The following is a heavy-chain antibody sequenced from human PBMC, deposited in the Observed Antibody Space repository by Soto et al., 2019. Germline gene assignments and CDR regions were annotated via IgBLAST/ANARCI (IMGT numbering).Heavy chain of an antibody. V-gene: IGHV4-39*01. CDR2: IYYSGST. CDR3: ARLTAAAGIINPLGGRINWIFDY. J-gene: IGHJ4*02. CDR1: GGSISSSSYY. D-gene: IGHD6-13*01. Sequence: SETLSLTCTVSGGSISSSSYYWGWIRQPPGKGLEWIGSIYYSGSTYYNPSLKSRVTISVDTSKNQFSLKLSSVTAADTAVYYCARLTAAAGIINPLGGRINWIFDYWGQGTLVTVSS.